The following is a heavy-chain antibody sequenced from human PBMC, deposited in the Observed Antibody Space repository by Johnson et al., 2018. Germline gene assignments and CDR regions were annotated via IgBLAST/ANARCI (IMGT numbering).Heavy chain of an antibody. Sequence: EVQLLESGGGLVKPGESLRLSCAASAFSFSSYSIIWVRQAPGKGLEWVSSISGIGTSTYYADSVKGRFTVSRDNSKNSLYLQMNNLRAEDTAVYYCARDLSSAGYVGYLYYYQDLWGTGTTVNGSS. J-gene: IGHJ6*03. CDR2: ISGIGTST. D-gene: IGHD6-19*01. CDR3: ARDLSSAGYVGYLYYYQDL. CDR1: AFSFSSYS. V-gene: IGHV3-21*01.